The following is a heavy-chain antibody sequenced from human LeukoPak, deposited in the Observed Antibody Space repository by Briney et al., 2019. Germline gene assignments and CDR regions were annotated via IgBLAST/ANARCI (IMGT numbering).Heavy chain of an antibody. J-gene: IGHJ6*03. Sequence: GESLKTSCKGSGYSFTSYWIGWGRQMPGKGLEWMGIIYPGDSDTRYSPSFQGQVTISADKSISTAYLQWSSLKASDTAMYYCARHVGRYNWNYGYYYYYMDVWGKGTTVTVSS. CDR1: GYSFTSYW. V-gene: IGHV5-51*01. CDR3: ARHVGRYNWNYGYYYYYMDV. D-gene: IGHD1-7*01. CDR2: IYPGDSDT.